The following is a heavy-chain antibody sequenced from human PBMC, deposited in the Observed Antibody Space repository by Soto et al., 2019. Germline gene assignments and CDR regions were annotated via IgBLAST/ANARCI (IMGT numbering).Heavy chain of an antibody. CDR2: IYYSGST. Sequence: GSIYYSGSTYYNPSLKSRVTISVDTSKNQFSLKLSSVTAADTAVYYCARHRALVRVDYWGQGTLVTVAS. D-gene: IGHD3-10*01. J-gene: IGHJ4*02. CDR3: ARHRALVRVDY. V-gene: IGHV4-39*01.